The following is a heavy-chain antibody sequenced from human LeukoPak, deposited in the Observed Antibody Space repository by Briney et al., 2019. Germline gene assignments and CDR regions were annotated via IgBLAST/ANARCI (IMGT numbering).Heavy chain of an antibody. Sequence: GGSLRLSCAASGFTFPTYWMSWVRQAPGEGLEWVANIEQDGSEKYFVDFVKGRFSISRDNAKNSLFLQMNSLRAEDTAVYYCARFSNSWYRGYFDYWGQGTLVTVSS. D-gene: IGHD6-13*01. V-gene: IGHV3-7*01. CDR2: IEQDGSEK. CDR1: GFTFPTYW. J-gene: IGHJ4*02. CDR3: ARFSNSWYRGYFDY.